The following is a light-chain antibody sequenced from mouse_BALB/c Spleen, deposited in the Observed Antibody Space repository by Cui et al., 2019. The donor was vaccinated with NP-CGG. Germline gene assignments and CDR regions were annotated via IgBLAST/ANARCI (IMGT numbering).Light chain of an antibody. V-gene: IGLV1*01. J-gene: IGLJ1*01. CDR3: ALWYSNHWV. Sequence: QAVVNHESLLTTSPGETVTLTCRSSTGAVTTKNYANWVHDQPDHLFSGLLGGTNNRPPGVPARFSGSLIGDKAALTITGAQTEDEAIYFCALWYSNHWVFGGGTKLTVL. CDR2: GTN. CDR1: TGAVTTKNY.